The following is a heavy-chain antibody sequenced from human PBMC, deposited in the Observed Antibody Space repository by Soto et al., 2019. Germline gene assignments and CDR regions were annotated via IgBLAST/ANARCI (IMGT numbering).Heavy chain of an antibody. J-gene: IGHJ6*02. Sequence: VGSLRLSCAASGFSFDSFAIHWVRQAPVKVLEWVAFVSYGGNDKDYADSLRVRFTISRDNSKNTVILQMNRLRPEDTAVYLCARDKRSYGDYYYYGMDVWGPGTTVTVSS. CDR2: VSYGGNDK. CDR3: ARDKRSYGDYYYYGMDV. D-gene: IGHD4-17*01. V-gene: IGHV3-30*01. CDR1: GFSFDSFA.